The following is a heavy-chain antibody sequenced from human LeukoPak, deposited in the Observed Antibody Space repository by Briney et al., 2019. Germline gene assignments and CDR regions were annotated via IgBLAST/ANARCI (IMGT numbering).Heavy chain of an antibody. CDR2: IYSGGST. D-gene: IGHD6-13*01. CDR3: AKDRIFVGSSWYYFDY. Sequence: PGGSLRLSCAASGFTVSSNYMSWVRQAPGKGLEWVSVIYSGGSTYYADSVKGRFTISRDNSKNTLYLQMNSLRAEDTAVYYCAKDRIFVGSSWYYFDYWGQGTLVTVSS. J-gene: IGHJ4*02. V-gene: IGHV3-53*01. CDR1: GFTVSSNY.